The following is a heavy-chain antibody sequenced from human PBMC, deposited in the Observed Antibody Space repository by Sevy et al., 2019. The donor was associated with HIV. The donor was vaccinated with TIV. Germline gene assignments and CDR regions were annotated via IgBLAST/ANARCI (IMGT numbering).Heavy chain of an antibody. Sequence: ASVKVSCKASGGTFSSYAISWVRQAPGQGLEWMGGIIPIFGTANYAQKFQGRVTITADESTSTAYMELSSLRSEDTAVYYCAREVLGSSGWYGWFDPWGQGTLVTVSS. J-gene: IGHJ5*02. CDR3: AREVLGSSGWYGWFDP. CDR1: GGTFSSYA. D-gene: IGHD6-19*01. V-gene: IGHV1-69*13. CDR2: IIPIFGTA.